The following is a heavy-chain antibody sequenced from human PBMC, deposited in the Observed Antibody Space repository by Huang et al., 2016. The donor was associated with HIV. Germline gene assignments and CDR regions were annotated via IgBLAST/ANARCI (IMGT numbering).Heavy chain of an antibody. CDR1: GGTFSSYA. Sequence: QVQLVQSGAEVKKPGSSVRVSCEASGGTFSSYAINWVRQAPGQGLEWMGGTIPIFGTPNYAQKFQGRVTITADESTSTAYMERSSLRSDDTAVYYCARDRKYDNAWYWFDPWGQGTLVTVSS. V-gene: IGHV1-69*01. D-gene: IGHD1-1*01. J-gene: IGHJ5*02. CDR3: ARDRKYDNAWYWFDP. CDR2: TIPIFGTP.